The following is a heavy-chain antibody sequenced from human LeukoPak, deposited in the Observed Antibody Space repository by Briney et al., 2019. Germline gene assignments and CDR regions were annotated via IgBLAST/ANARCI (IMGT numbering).Heavy chain of an antibody. CDR1: GGSISSYY. Sequence: SETLSLTCTVSGGSISSYYWSWIRQPPGKGLEWIGHIYSSGSTNYNPSLKSRVTISVDTSKNQFSLKLSSVTAADTAVYYCARHRSGGTYPLDYWGQGTLVTVSS. CDR2: IYSSGST. CDR3: ARHRSGGTYPLDY. J-gene: IGHJ4*02. V-gene: IGHV4-59*08. D-gene: IGHD1-26*01.